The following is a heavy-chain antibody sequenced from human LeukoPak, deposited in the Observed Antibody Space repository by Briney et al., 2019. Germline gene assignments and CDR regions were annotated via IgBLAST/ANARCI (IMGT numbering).Heavy chain of an antibody. CDR3: ARARRGLVFYYFDY. D-gene: IGHD6-19*01. J-gene: IGHJ4*02. V-gene: IGHV1-2*04. CDR1: GYTFTGYY. CDR2: INPNSGGT. Sequence: ASVKVSCKASGYTFTGYYMHWVRQAPGQGLEWMGWINPNSGGTNYAQKFQGWVTMTRDTSISTAYMELSRLRSDDTAVYYCARARRGLVFYYFDYWGQGTLVTVSS.